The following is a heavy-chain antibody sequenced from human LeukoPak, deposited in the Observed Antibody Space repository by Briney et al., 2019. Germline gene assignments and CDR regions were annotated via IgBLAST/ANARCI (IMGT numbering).Heavy chain of an antibody. J-gene: IGHJ6*03. V-gene: IGHV1-2*02. D-gene: IGHD6-19*01. CDR2: INPNSGGT. Sequence: ASVKVSCKASGYTFTSYYMHWVRQAPGQGLEWMGWINPNSGGTNFAQKFQGRVTMTRDTSITTAYMELSRLRSDDTAVYYCARDRGPVAADYYYFYMDVWGKGTTVTVSS. CDR3: ARDRGPVAADYYYFYMDV. CDR1: GYTFTSYY.